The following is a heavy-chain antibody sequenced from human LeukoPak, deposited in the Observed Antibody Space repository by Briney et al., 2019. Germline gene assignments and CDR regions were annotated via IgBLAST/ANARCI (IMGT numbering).Heavy chain of an antibody. J-gene: IGHJ4*02. CDR2: ISGSGGST. Sequence: GGSLRLSCAASGFTFSSYAMSWVRQAPGKGLEWVSAISGSGGSTYYADSVKGRFTISRDNSKNTLYLQMNSLRAEDTAVYYCARDLGARSGSYFDHWGQGTLVTVSS. CDR1: GFTFSSYA. D-gene: IGHD1-26*01. V-gene: IGHV3-23*01. CDR3: ARDLGARSGSYFDH.